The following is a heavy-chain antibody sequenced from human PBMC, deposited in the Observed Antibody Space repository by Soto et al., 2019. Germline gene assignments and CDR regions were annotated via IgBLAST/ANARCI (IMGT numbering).Heavy chain of an antibody. Sequence: QVQLVQSGAEVKKPGASVKVSCKASGYTFTTYDINWVRQATGQGLEWMGWMNPNSGNTGYAQKFQGRVTMTRNTSISTDYMELSSLRSEDTAVYYCARDASGWYELDYWGQGILVTVSS. CDR3: ARDASGWYELDY. V-gene: IGHV1-8*01. CDR1: GYTFTTYD. CDR2: MNPNSGNT. D-gene: IGHD6-19*01. J-gene: IGHJ4*02.